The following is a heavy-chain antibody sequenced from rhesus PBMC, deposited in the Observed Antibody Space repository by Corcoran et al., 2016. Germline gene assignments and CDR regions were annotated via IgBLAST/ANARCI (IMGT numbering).Heavy chain of an antibody. J-gene: IGHJ2*01. V-gene: IGHV2-95*01. Sequence: QVTLKESGPALVKPTQTPTLTCTFSGFSISTPGTGGGLIRQPPGKALEWLASIYLNCSKYYSTSLKSRLTISKDTSKNQVVLTMTNMDPVDTATYYCARVSVYCTSTTCCWYFDLWGSGTPITISS. CDR2: IYLNCSK. CDR1: GFSISTPGTG. D-gene: IGHD2-2*01. CDR3: ARVSVYCTSTTCCWYFDL.